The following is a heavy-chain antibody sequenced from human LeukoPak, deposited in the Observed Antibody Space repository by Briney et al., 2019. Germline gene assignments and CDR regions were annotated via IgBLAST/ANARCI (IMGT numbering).Heavy chain of an antibody. D-gene: IGHD6-13*01. Sequence: PSQTLSLTCTASGGSISSGGYYWSWTRQHPGKGLEWIGYSYNSGSSYDNSSLKSRVNISVDTSKNQFSLELSSVTAADTAVYYSARGVFHSGSSLRFDYWGQGTLVTVSS. CDR1: GGSISSGGYY. CDR2: SYNSGSS. V-gene: IGHV4-31*03. CDR3: ARGVFHSGSSLRFDY. J-gene: IGHJ4*02.